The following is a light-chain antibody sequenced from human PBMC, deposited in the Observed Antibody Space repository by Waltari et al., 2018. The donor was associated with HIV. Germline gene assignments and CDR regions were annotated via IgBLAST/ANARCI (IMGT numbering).Light chain of an antibody. J-gene: IGLJ3*02. V-gene: IGLV3-21*04. Sequence: YVLTQPPSVSVAPGKTASLACGGDNIGRTSVHWYQQKPGQAPVLVVYYDSERPSGISERISGSNSGNTATLTISRVEAGDEADYYCQVWDTVTDQGVFGGGTKLTVL. CDR1: NIGRTS. CDR2: YDS. CDR3: QVWDTVTDQGV.